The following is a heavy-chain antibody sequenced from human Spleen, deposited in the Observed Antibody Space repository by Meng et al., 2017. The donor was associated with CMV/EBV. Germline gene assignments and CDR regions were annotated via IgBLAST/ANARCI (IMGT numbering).Heavy chain of an antibody. D-gene: IGHD7-27*01. Sequence: HVQLQQSRPLLVKPSQALSRTWASSGDGVSGNSAALNWIRQSPSRGLEWLGRTYYRSKWYNDYAVSVKSRITINPDTSKNQFSLQLNSVTPEDTAVYYCARDHLGFDYWGQGTLVTVSS. CDR3: ARDHLGFDY. V-gene: IGHV6-1*01. CDR2: TYYRSKWYN. CDR1: GDGVSGNSAA. J-gene: IGHJ4*02.